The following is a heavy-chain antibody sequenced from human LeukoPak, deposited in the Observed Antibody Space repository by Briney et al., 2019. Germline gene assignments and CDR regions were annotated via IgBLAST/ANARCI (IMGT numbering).Heavy chain of an antibody. J-gene: IGHJ4*02. CDR1: GGSITSNNYY. CDR2: IFYSGST. Sequence: PSETLSLTYGISGGSITSNNYYWGWTRQPPGKGLAWSGYIFYSGSTYYNPSLKSRVTISVDTSKKQFSLRLNSVTAADTAVYYCANSPRRVRRVIVPWDWGQGTLVSVSS. D-gene: IGHD3-10*01. CDR3: ANSPRRVRRVIVPWD. V-gene: IGHV4-39*07.